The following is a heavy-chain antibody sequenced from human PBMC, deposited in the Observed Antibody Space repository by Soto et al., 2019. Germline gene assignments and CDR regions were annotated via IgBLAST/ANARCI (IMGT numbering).Heavy chain of an antibody. D-gene: IGHD7-27*01. CDR3: ANDWVKAAYYYYYGMDV. Sequence: GGSLRLSCAASGFTFSSYGMHWVRQAPGKGLERVAVISYDGSNKYYADSVKARFTISRDNSKNTLYLQMNSLRAEDTVVYYCANDWVKAAYYYYYGMDVWGQGTTVTVSS. V-gene: IGHV3-30*18. CDR1: GFTFSSYG. J-gene: IGHJ6*02. CDR2: ISYDGSNK.